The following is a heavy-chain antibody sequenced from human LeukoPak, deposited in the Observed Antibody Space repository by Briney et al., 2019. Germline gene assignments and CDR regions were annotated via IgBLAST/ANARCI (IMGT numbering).Heavy chain of an antibody. D-gene: IGHD3-10*01. CDR1: GDSVSSNSAA. V-gene: IGHV6-1*01. CDR3: ARNYYGSGSYYNSFDY. Sequence: SQTLXLTCAISGDSVSSNSAAXSWIRQSPSRGXXXXXXXXYNSKWYTDYALSVXSXXXINPDTSKNQFSLQLNSVTPEDTAVYYCARNYYGSGSYYNSFDYWGQGILVTVSS. J-gene: IGHJ4*02. CDR2: XXYNSKWYT.